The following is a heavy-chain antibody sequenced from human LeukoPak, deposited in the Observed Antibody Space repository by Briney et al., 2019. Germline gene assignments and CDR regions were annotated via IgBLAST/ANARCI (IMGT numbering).Heavy chain of an antibody. D-gene: IGHD6-13*01. V-gene: IGHV4-59*01. CDR3: AAEGSSGGSPMAFDI. CDR2: IYYSGST. CDR1: GGSISSYY. Sequence: SETLSLTCTVSGGSISSYYWSWIRQPPGKGLEWIGYIYYSGSTNYNPSLKSRVTISVDTSKNQFSLKLSSVTAADTAVYYCAAEGSSGGSPMAFDIWGQGTMVTVSS. J-gene: IGHJ3*02.